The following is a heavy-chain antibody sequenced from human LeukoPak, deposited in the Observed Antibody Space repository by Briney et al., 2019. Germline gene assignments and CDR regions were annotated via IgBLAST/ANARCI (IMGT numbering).Heavy chain of an antibody. CDR2: IRYDGSNK. CDR3: AKERDTAMVTIDY. Sequence: PGASLRLSRAASEFTFSSYGMHWVRQDPGKGLEWVAFIRYDGSNKYYADSVKGRFTISRDNSKNTLYLQMNSLRAEDTAVYYCAKERDTAMVTIDYWGQGTLVTVSS. J-gene: IGHJ4*02. CDR1: EFTFSSYG. D-gene: IGHD5-18*01. V-gene: IGHV3-30*02.